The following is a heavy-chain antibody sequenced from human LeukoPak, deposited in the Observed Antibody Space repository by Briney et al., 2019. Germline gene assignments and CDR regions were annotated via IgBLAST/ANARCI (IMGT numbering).Heavy chain of an antibody. Sequence: PGGSLRLSCAASGFTFSSDWMHWVRQAPGEGLVWVSRITNDASSTSYADSVKGRFTISRDNAENTLYLEMSSLRAEDTAVYYCVRDSSVTRMDVWGKGTAVTVSS. CDR2: ITNDASST. V-gene: IGHV3-74*01. CDR3: VRDSSVTRMDV. CDR1: GFTFSSDW. D-gene: IGHD4-17*01. J-gene: IGHJ6*04.